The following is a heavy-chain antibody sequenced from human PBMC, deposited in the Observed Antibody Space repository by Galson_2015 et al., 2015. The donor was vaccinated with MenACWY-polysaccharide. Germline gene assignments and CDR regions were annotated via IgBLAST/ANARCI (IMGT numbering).Heavy chain of an antibody. J-gene: IGHJ4*02. D-gene: IGHD6-19*01. CDR3: ARGSTIAVAGREGVEFDY. CDR1: GFTFSSYD. Sequence: SLRLSCAASGFTFSSYDMHWVRQATGKGLEWVSAIGTAGDTYYPGSVKGRFTISRENAKNSLYLQMNSLRAGDTAVYYCARGSTIAVAGREGVEFDYWGQGTLVTVSS. V-gene: IGHV3-13*01. CDR2: IGTAGDT.